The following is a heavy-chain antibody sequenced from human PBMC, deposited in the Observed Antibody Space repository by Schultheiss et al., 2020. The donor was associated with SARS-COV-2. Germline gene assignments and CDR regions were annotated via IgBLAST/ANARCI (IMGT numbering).Heavy chain of an antibody. Sequence: GGSLRLSCAASGFTFSDYYMSWIRQAPGKGLEWVSYISSSSYTNYADSVKGRFTISRDNAKNSLYLQMNSLRAEDTAVYYCASCSGGSCYGDDAFDIWGQGTMVTVSS. D-gene: IGHD2-15*01. CDR3: ASCSGGSCYGDDAFDI. V-gene: IGHV3-11*06. CDR2: ISSSSYT. J-gene: IGHJ3*02. CDR1: GFTFSDYY.